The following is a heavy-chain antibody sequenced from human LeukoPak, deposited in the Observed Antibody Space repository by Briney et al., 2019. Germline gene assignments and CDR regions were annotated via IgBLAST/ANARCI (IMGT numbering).Heavy chain of an antibody. CDR3: ARADYYDSSGYYSSLELFDY. V-gene: IGHV3-7*04. Sequence: PGGSLRLSCAASGFTFSSYWMSWVRQAPGKGLEWVANIKQDGSEKYYVDSVKGRFTISRDNAKNSLYLQMNSLRAEDTAVYYCARADYYDSSGYYSSLELFDYWGQGTLVTVSS. CDR1: GFTFSSYW. CDR2: IKQDGSEK. D-gene: IGHD3-22*01. J-gene: IGHJ4*02.